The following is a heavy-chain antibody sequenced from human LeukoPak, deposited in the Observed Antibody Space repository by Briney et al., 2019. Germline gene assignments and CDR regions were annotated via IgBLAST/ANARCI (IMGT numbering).Heavy chain of an antibody. CDR3: ARDRDSSSWYVKRSCWFDP. CDR1: GFTFSSYW. V-gene: IGHV3-74*01. D-gene: IGHD6-13*01. Sequence: GGSLRLSCAASGFTFSSYWMHWVRQAPGKGLVWVSRINSDGSSTSYADSVKGRFTISRDNAKNTLYLQMNSLRAEDTAVYYCARDRDSSSWYVKRSCWFDPWGQGTLVTVSS. J-gene: IGHJ5*02. CDR2: INSDGSST.